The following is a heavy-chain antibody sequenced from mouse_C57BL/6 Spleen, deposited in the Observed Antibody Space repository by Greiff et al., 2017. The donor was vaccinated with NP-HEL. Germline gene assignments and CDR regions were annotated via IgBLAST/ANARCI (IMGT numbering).Heavy chain of an antibody. V-gene: IGHV1-26*01. CDR2: INPNNGGT. CDR3: ARQGRLGLDYFDY. CDR1: GYTFTDYY. D-gene: IGHD4-1*01. Sequence: EVQLQQSGPELVKPGASVKISCKASGYTFTDYYMNWVKQSHGKSLEWIGDINPNNGGTSYNQKFKGKATLTVDKSSSTAYMELRSLTSEDSAVYYCARQGRLGLDYFDYWGKGTTLTVSS. J-gene: IGHJ2*01.